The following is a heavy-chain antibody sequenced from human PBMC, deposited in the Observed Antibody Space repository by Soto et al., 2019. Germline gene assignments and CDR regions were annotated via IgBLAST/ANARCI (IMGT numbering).Heavy chain of an antibody. J-gene: IGHJ5*01. Sequence: SETLSLTCTVSGAFISGYYWSWIRQPAGKGLEWIGRIYTSGSTKYSPSLKSRATMSVDTSKNQFSLKLNSVTAADTAVYYCARESTVAGTDNWFDSWGQGTLVTVSS. V-gene: IGHV4-4*07. CDR2: IYTSGST. CDR3: ARESTVAGTDNWFDS. D-gene: IGHD6-13*01. CDR1: GAFISGYY.